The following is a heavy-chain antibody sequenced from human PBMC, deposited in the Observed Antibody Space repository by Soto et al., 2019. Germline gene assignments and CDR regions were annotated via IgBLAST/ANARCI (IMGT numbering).Heavy chain of an antibody. D-gene: IGHD3-16*02. CDR2: ISVSGAST. CDR3: AKDVAEDYFWWSHRPPFDR. CDR1: VFTFSNYA. J-gene: IGHJ4*02. Sequence: EVQLLESGGGLVQPGGSLRLSCAASVFTFSNYAMSWVRQAPGKGREWVARISVSGASTYYADSVKGRLTISRENSKDTLCLQMDSLRAEDAGVCDCAKDVAEDYFWWSHRPPFDRWGQGTLVTVSS. V-gene: IGHV3-23*01.